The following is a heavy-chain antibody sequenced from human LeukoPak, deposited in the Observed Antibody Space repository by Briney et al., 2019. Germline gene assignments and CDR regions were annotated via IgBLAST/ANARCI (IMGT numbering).Heavy chain of an antibody. J-gene: IGHJ4*02. CDR1: GYTLTELS. Sequence: GASVKVSCKVSGYTLTELSMHWVRQAPGKGLEWMGGFDPEDGETIYAQKFQGRVTMTEDTSTDTAYMELSSLRSEDTAVYYCATDRPYYGSGSYYMTHWGQGTLVTVPS. D-gene: IGHD3-10*01. V-gene: IGHV1-24*01. CDR3: ATDRPYYGSGSYYMTH. CDR2: FDPEDGET.